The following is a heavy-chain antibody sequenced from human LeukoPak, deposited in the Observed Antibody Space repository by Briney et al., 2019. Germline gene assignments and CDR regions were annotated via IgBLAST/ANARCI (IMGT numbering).Heavy chain of an antibody. D-gene: IGHD3-10*01. J-gene: IGHJ3*02. CDR3: ARDSTGGSGTHAFDI. Sequence: ASVKVSCKSSGYTFSSYGITWVRQAPGQGLEWMGWISGYNGHTNYAQNLQGRVTITADESTSTAYMELSSLRSEDTAVYYCARDSTGGSGTHAFDIWGQGTMVTVSS. CDR1: GYTFSSYG. V-gene: IGHV1-18*01. CDR2: ISGYNGHT.